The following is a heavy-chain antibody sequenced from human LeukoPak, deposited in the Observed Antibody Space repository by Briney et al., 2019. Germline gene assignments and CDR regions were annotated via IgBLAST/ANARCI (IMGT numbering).Heavy chain of an antibody. J-gene: IGHJ5*02. V-gene: IGHV1-3*01. CDR3: ARRPIAAAGFDP. CDR2: INAGNGNT. D-gene: IGHD6-13*01. CDR1: GYTFTSYA. Sequence: GASVKVSCTASGYTFTSYAMHWVRQAPGQRLEWMGWINAGNGNTKYSQKFQGRVTITRDTSASTAYMELSSLRSEDTAVYYCARRPIAAAGFDPWGQGTLVTVSS.